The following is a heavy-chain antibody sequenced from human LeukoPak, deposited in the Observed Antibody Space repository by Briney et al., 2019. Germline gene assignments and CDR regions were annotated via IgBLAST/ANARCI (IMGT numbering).Heavy chain of an antibody. CDR2: INSDGSST. D-gene: IGHD6-19*01. CDR3: ARPPSSGWYDRWFDP. V-gene: IGHV3-74*01. J-gene: IGHJ5*02. CDR1: GFTFSSYW. Sequence: SGGSLRLSCAASGFTFSSYWMHWVRQAPGKGLVWVSRINSDGSSTSYADSVKGRFTISRDNAKNTLYLQMNSLRAEDTAVYYCARPPSSGWYDRWFDPWGQGTLVTVSS.